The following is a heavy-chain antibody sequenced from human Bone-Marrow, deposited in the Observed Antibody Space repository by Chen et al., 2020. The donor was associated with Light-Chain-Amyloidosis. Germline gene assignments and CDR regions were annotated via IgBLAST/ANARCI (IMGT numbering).Heavy chain of an antibody. CDR1: GFTVSSNY. J-gene: IGHJ4*02. V-gene: IGHV3-53*02. D-gene: IGHD4-17*01. Sequence: EVQLVETGGCLIQPGGSLRLSCAASGFTVSSNYMSWVRQAPGKGLEWVAFIYNSVKTYYTDAVKGRFTVSRDYSKNTLYLQMNSLRAEDTAVYYCARDTLYGDRLDHWGQGTLVTVSA. CDR3: ARDTLYGDRLDH. CDR2: IYNSVKT.